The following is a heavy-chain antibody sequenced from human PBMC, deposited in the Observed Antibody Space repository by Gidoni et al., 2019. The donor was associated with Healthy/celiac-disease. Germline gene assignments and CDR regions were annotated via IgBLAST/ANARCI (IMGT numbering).Heavy chain of an antibody. V-gene: IGHV3-21*01. J-gene: IGHJ4*02. Sequence: EVQLVESGGGLVKPGGSLRLSCAASVVTFSSDSMNWVRQAPGKGLEWVSSISSSSSYIYYADSVKGRFTISRDNAKNSLYLQMNSLRAEDTAVYYCARDGFGGAADYWGQGTLVTVSS. D-gene: IGHD3-10*01. CDR1: VVTFSSDS. CDR3: ARDGFGGAADY. CDR2: ISSSSSYI.